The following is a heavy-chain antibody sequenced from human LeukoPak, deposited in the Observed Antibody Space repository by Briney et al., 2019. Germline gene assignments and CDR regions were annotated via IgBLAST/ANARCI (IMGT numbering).Heavy chain of an antibody. J-gene: IGHJ3*02. V-gene: IGHV3-15*01. Sequence: GGSLRLSCVASGFTLTNAWMSWVRRAPGKGLEWVGRIKTRTEGGTTDYAAPVRGRFTISRDDSRTTLSLQMNSLKTEDTAVYYCTHYYYSAFAIWGQGTVVTVSS. CDR1: GFTLTNAW. CDR3: THYYYSAFAI. D-gene: IGHD3-22*01. CDR2: IKTRTEGGTT.